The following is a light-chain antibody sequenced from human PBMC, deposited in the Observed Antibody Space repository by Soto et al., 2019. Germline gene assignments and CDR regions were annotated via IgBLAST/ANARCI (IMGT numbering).Light chain of an antibody. CDR3: AAWDDRLKGLV. Sequence: QSVLTQPPSASGTPGQRVTISCSGRTSNIETNLVNWYQEVPGMAPRLLIYADSQRPSGVPDRFSGSKSGTSASLAIRGLQSEDEADYYCAAWDDRLKGLVFGGGTKLTVL. CDR1: TSNIETNL. CDR2: ADS. J-gene: IGLJ3*02. V-gene: IGLV1-44*01.